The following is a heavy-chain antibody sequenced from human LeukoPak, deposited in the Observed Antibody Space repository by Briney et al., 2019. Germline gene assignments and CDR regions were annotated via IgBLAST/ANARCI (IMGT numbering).Heavy chain of an antibody. CDR3: ARVRSSGSPLDY. J-gene: IGHJ4*02. D-gene: IGHD3-10*01. V-gene: IGHV3-11*05. CDR1: GFTFSDYY. CDR2: ISKSGTST. Sequence: GGSLRLSCAASGFTFSDYYMSWIRQAPGKGLEWVSYISKSGTSTKYADSVKGRFSISRDNAKQSLYLQLTSLTAEDTAVYYCARVRSSGSPLDYWGQGTPVSVSS.